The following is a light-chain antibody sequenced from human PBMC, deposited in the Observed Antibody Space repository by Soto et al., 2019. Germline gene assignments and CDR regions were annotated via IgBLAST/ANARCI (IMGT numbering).Light chain of an antibody. J-gene: IGLJ1*01. V-gene: IGLV2-14*03. CDR2: DVS. CDR3: SSYATSILEV. CDR1: SSDVGGYNF. Sequence: SVLTQPASVSGSPGQSITISCTGTSSDVGGYNFVSWYQQHPGKAPKLMIYDVSNRPSGVSDRFSGSKSGNTASLTIFGLQAEDEADYYCSSYATSILEVFGTGTKVTLL.